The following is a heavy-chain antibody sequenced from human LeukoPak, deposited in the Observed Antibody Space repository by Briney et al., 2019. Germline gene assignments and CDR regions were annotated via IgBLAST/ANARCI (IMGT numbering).Heavy chain of an antibody. Sequence: PGGSLRLSCAASGFTFDDYGMSWVRQAPGKGLEWVSGINWNGGSTGYADSVKGRFTISRDNAQNSLYLQMNSLRAEDTAVYYCAIITGTTADAFDIWGQGTMVTVSS. CDR2: INWNGGST. CDR3: AIITGTTADAFDI. CDR1: GFTFDDYG. D-gene: IGHD1-20*01. V-gene: IGHV3-20*04. J-gene: IGHJ3*02.